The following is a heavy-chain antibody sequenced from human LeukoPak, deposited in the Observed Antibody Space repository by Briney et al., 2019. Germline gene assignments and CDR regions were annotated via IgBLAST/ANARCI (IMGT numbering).Heavy chain of an antibody. J-gene: IGHJ3*02. Sequence: SETLSLTCTVSGGSISSYHWSWIRQPPGKGLECIGYIYSSGSTNYNPSLKSRVTISVDTSKNQFSLKLSSVTAADTAVYYCARARNYYDSSGFYYEGDAFDIWGQGTMVTVSS. CDR2: IYSSGST. CDR3: ARARNYYDSSGFYYEGDAFDI. V-gene: IGHV4-59*01. D-gene: IGHD3-22*01. CDR1: GGSISSYH.